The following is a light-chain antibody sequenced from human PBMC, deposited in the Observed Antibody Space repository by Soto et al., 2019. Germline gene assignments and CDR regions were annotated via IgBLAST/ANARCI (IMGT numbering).Light chain of an antibody. CDR2: EVS. V-gene: IGLV2-14*01. Sequence: QSALTQPASVSGSPVQSITISCTGSSSDVGDYDFVSWYQQHPGKAPKLIIYEVSDRPSGVSNRFSGSKYGNTASLTMSGLQAEDDAHYYCSSFTSTSNLVVFVGGTKLTVL. J-gene: IGLJ2*01. CDR3: SSFTSTSNLVV. CDR1: SSDVGDYDF.